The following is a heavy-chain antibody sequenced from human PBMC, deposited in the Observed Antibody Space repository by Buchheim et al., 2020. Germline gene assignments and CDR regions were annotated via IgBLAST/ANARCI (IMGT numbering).Heavy chain of an antibody. D-gene: IGHD1-26*01. V-gene: IGHV4-39*01. CDR3: ASQRVDSGSLPPTHYFDY. Sequence: QLQLQESGPGLVKPSETLSLTCTVSGGSIRSSSYHWGWIRQPPGKGLEWIGSIYYSGSTYYNPSLKSRVTISVDMSKNQFSLKLSSVTTADTAVYYCASQRVDSGSLPPTHYFDYWGQGTL. CDR2: IYYSGST. J-gene: IGHJ4*02. CDR1: GGSIRSSSYH.